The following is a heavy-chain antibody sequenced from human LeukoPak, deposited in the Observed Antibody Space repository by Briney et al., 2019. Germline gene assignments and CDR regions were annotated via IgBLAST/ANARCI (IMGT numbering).Heavy chain of an antibody. CDR1: GGSISSSSYY. V-gene: IGHV4-39*01. D-gene: IGHD3-10*01. CDR2: IYYSGST. J-gene: IGHJ5*02. Sequence: PSETLSLTCTVSGGSISSSSYYWGWIRQPPGKGLEWIGSIYYSGSTYYNPSLKSRVTISVDTSKNQFSLKLSSVTAADTAVYYCARVLLWFGELLYPVWFDPWGQGTLVTVSS. CDR3: ARVLLWFGELLYPVWFDP.